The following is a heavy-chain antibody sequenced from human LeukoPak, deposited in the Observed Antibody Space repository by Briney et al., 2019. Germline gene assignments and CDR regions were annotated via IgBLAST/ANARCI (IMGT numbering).Heavy chain of an antibody. CDR1: GFTFSSYA. CDR3: TKRLGFGFDY. V-gene: IGHV3-23*01. Sequence: GGSLRLSCAAYGFTFSSYAMSWVRQAPGQGLEWVSSISDDGGRTYYAESVKGRFTISRDNSKNTLFLQMNSLRAEDTAVYYCTKRLGFGFDYWGQGTLVTVSS. J-gene: IGHJ4*02. CDR2: ISDDGGRT. D-gene: IGHD6-19*01.